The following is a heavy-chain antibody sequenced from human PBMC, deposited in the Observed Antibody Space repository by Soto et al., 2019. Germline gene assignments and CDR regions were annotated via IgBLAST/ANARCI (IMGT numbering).Heavy chain of an antibody. CDR2: ISSSSTYI. CDR3: VSPIVGATLDAFDI. CDR1: GFTFSSYS. Sequence: GGSLRLSCAASGFTFSSYSMHWVRQAPGEGLEWVSSISSSSTYIYYADSVKGRFTISRDKAKNSLYLQMNSLRAEDTAVYYCVSPIVGATLDAFDIWGQGTMVTVSS. J-gene: IGHJ3*02. D-gene: IGHD1-26*01. V-gene: IGHV3-21*01.